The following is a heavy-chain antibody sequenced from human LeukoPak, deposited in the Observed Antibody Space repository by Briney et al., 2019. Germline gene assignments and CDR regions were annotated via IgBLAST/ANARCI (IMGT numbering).Heavy chain of an antibody. J-gene: IGHJ6*03. Sequence: GGSLRLSCVVSGFTFSSYGMHWVRQAPGKGLEWVSGISGSGGNTHYGDSVKGRFTISRDNSKNTLYLQMNSLRAEDTAVYYCAKDRRFVGELFHRNYYMDVWGKGTTVTISS. CDR1: GFTFSSYG. CDR3: AKDRRFVGELFHRNYYMDV. V-gene: IGHV3-23*01. CDR2: ISGSGGNT. D-gene: IGHD3-10*01.